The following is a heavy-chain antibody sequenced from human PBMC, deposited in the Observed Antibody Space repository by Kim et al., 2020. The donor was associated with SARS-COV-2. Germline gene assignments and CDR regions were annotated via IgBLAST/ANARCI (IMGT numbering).Heavy chain of an antibody. J-gene: IGHJ4*02. CDR2: INHSGST. CDR3: ARGFQYYYDSSGGDY. CDR1: GGSFSGYY. V-gene: IGHV4-34*01. Sequence: SETLSLTCAVYGGSFSGYYWSWIRQPPGKGLEWIGEINHSGSTNYNPSLKSRVTISVDTSKNQFSLKLSSVTAADTAVYYCARGFQYYYDSSGGDYWGQGTLVTVSS. D-gene: IGHD3-22*01.